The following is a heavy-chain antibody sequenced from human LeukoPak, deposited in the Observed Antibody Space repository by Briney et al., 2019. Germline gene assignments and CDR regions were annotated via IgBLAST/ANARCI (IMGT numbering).Heavy chain of an antibody. CDR1: GGSFSGYY. J-gene: IGHJ5*02. D-gene: IGHD3-10*01. CDR3: ARGLYYYGSGSYRNWFDP. V-gene: IGHV4-34*01. CDR2: INHSGST. Sequence: ASETLSLTCAVYGGSFSGYYWSWIRQPLGKGLEWIGEINHSGSTNYNPSLKSRVTISVDTSKNQFSLKLSSVTAADTAVYYCARGLYYYGSGSYRNWFDPWAREPWSPSPQ.